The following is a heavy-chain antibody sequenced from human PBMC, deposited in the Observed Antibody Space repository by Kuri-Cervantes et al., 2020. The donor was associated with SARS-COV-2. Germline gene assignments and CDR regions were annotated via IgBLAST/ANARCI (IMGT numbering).Heavy chain of an antibody. Sequence: ASVKVSCKASGYTFTSYAMHWVRQAPGQRLEWMGWINAGNGNTKYSQKFQGRVTITRDTSASTAYMELRSLRSDDTAVYYCARAVQEAPMIPVVITAFDYWGQGTLVTVSS. D-gene: IGHD3-22*01. J-gene: IGHJ4*02. V-gene: IGHV1-3*01. CDR3: ARAVQEAPMIPVVITAFDY. CDR2: INAGNGNT. CDR1: GYTFTSYA.